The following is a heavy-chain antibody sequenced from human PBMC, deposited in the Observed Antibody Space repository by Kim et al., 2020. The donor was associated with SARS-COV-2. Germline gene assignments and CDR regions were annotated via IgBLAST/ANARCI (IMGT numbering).Heavy chain of an antibody. CDR1: GFTFSSYA. V-gene: IGHV3-23*01. D-gene: IGHD5-12*01. Sequence: GGSLRLSCAASGFTFSSYAMSWVRQAPGKGLEWVSAINAAGSDTYYADSVKGRFTISRDNSRSTLYLQMNSLRVEDTALYYCAKGGRGHNGEDRGQGTL. CDR3: AKGGRGHNGED. CDR2: INAAGSDT. J-gene: IGHJ4*02.